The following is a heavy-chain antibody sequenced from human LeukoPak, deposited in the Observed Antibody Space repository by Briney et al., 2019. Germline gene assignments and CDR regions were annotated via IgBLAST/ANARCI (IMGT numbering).Heavy chain of an antibody. Sequence: PGGSLRLSCAASGFTFSSYAMHWVRQAPGKGLEYVSAISSNGGSTYYANSVKGRFTISRDNAKNSLYLQMNSLGAEDTALYYCVKVTAAGFVDHWGQGTLVTVSS. CDR3: VKVTAAGFVDH. D-gene: IGHD6-13*01. CDR2: ISSNGGST. J-gene: IGHJ4*02. V-gene: IGHV3-64D*06. CDR1: GFTFSSYA.